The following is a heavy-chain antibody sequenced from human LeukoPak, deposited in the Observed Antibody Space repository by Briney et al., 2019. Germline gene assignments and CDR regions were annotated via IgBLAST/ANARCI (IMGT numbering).Heavy chain of an antibody. V-gene: IGHV1-24*01. CDR1: GYTLTELS. D-gene: IGHD3-22*01. CDR2: FDPEDGET. CDR3: AIGLRDSSGYSDDAFGI. Sequence: ASAKVSCKVSGYTLTELSMHWVRQAPGKGLEWMGGFDPEDGETIYAQKFQGRVTMTEDTSTDTAYMELSSLRSEDTAVYYCAIGLRDSSGYSDDAFGIWGQGTMVTVSS. J-gene: IGHJ3*02.